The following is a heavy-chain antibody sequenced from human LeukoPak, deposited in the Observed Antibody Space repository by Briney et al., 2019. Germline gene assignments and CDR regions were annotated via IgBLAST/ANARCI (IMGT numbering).Heavy chain of an antibody. CDR2: ISSSGSTI. Sequence: PGGSLRLSCAASGFTFSSYEMNWVRQAPGKGLEWVSYISSSGSTIYYADSVKGRLTISRDNAKNSLYLQMNSLRAEDTAVYYCARDARLGEVKYYMDVWGKGTTVTVSS. J-gene: IGHJ6*03. CDR1: GFTFSSYE. CDR3: ARDARLGEVKYYMDV. V-gene: IGHV3-48*03. D-gene: IGHD3-16*01.